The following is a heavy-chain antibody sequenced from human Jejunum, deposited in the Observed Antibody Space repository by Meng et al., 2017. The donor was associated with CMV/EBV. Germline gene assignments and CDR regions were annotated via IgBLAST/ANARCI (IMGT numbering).Heavy chain of an antibody. Sequence: SGFDLTNYEMSWVRQAPGKGLEWVSYISSSGEIIYYADSVRGRFTISRDNANSLYLQMNSLRVEDTAIYYCVSYDFWTGSSIDYWGQGTRVTVSS. V-gene: IGHV3-48*03. CDR1: GFDLTNYE. CDR2: ISSSGEII. D-gene: IGHD3-3*01. J-gene: IGHJ4*02. CDR3: VSYDFWTGSSIDY.